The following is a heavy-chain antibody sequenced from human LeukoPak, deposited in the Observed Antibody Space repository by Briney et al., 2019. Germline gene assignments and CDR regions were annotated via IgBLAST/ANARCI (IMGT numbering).Heavy chain of an antibody. D-gene: IGHD4-11*01. CDR2: ISAHNGNT. CDR1: GYTFTGYY. J-gene: IGHJ4*02. V-gene: IGHV1-18*04. CDR3: ARAQTTLLLDY. Sequence: ASVKVSRKASGYTFTGYYMHWVRPAPGQGLPWMGWISAHNGNTNYAQKLQGRVTMTTDTSTSTVYMELRSLRSDDTAVYYCARAQTTLLLDYWGQGTLVTVSS.